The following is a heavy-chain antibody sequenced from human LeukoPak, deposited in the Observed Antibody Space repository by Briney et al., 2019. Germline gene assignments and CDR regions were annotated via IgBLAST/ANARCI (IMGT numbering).Heavy chain of an antibody. Sequence: SETLSLTCTVSGGSISSYYWSWIRQPPGKGLEWIGYIYYSGSTNYNPSLTSRVTISVDTSKNQFSLKLSSVTAADTAVYYCASDYGSGSYTDWGQGTLVTVSS. CDR2: IYYSGST. V-gene: IGHV4-59*01. CDR1: GGSISSYY. D-gene: IGHD3-10*01. CDR3: ASDYGSGSYTD. J-gene: IGHJ4*02.